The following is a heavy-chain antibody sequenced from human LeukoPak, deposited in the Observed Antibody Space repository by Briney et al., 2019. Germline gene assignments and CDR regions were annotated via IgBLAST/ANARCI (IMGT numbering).Heavy chain of an antibody. CDR3: ARGLGGSSGCFGY. D-gene: IGHD6-19*01. J-gene: IGHJ4*02. CDR1: GFTVSSNY. Sequence: GGSLRLSCAASGFTVSSNYMSWVRQAPGKGLEWVSVIYSGGSTYYADSVKGRFTISRDNSKNTLYLQMNSLRAEDTAVYYCARGLGGSSGCFGYWGQGTLVTVSS. V-gene: IGHV3-66*01. CDR2: IYSGGST.